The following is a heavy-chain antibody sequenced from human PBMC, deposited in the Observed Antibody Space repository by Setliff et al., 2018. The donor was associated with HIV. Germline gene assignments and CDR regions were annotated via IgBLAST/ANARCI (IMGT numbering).Heavy chain of an antibody. J-gene: IGHJ4*02. CDR1: GFTFSSYE. CDR2: ISSSGSTV. Sequence: PGGSLRLSCAASGFTFSSYEMNWVRQAPGKGLEWVSYISSSGSTVYYADSAKGRFTISRDNAKNSLYLQMNSLRAEDTAVYYCARAQPSEPSSGWGQGTLVTVSS. D-gene: IGHD3-22*01. CDR3: ARAQPSEPSSG. V-gene: IGHV3-48*03.